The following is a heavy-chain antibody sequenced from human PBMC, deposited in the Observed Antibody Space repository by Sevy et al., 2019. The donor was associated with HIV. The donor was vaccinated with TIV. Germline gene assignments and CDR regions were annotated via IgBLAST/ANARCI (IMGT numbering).Heavy chain of an antibody. Sequence: GGSLRLSCAASGFTFRSYWMSWVRQAPGKGLEWVANIKQDGSEKYYVDSVKGRFTISRDNAKNSLFLQMNSLRAEDTAVYYCVRDALDSSGYYFGGHDYWGQGTLVTVSS. J-gene: IGHJ4*02. CDR3: VRDALDSSGYYFGGHDY. CDR2: IKQDGSEK. D-gene: IGHD3-22*01. V-gene: IGHV3-7*01. CDR1: GFTFRSYW.